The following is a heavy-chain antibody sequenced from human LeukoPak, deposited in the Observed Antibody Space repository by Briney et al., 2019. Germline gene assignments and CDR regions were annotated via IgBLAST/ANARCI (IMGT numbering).Heavy chain of an antibody. CDR2: ISGSSDTI. CDR1: GFTFSSYS. J-gene: IGHJ4*02. V-gene: IGHV3-48*01. Sequence: GGSLRLSCAASGFTFSSYSMNWVRQAPGKGLEWVSFISGSSDTIYYADSVKGRFTISRDNAKNSLYLQMNSLRAEDTAVYYCARDLTLFYGDYQFDYWGQGTLVTVSS. D-gene: IGHD4-17*01. CDR3: ARDLTLFYGDYQFDY.